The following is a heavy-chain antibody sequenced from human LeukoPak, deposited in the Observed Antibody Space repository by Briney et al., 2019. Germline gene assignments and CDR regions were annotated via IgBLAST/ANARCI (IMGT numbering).Heavy chain of an antibody. Sequence: NPSETLSLTCTVSGGSISSSSYSWGWIRQPPGQGLEWIGSIYYSGSTYYNPSLKSRVTISVDTSKNQFSLKLSSVTAADTAVYYCASLYISWSGYSPYHFDYWGQGTLVTVSS. J-gene: IGHJ4*02. CDR1: GGSISSSSYS. D-gene: IGHD3-3*01. CDR2: IYYSGST. V-gene: IGHV4-39*01. CDR3: ASLYISWSGYSPYHFDY.